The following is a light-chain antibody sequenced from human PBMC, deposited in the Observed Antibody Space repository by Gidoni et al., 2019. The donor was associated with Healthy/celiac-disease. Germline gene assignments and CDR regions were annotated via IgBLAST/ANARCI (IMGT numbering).Light chain of an antibody. V-gene: IGKV1-9*01. CDR2: AAS. CDR3: QQLNSYLFT. J-gene: IGKJ3*01. CDR1: QGISSY. Sequence: DIQLTQSPSFLSASVGDRVTITCRASQGISSYLAWYQQKPGKAPKLLIYAASTLQSGVPSRFIGSVSGTEFTLTISSLQPEDFATYYCQQLNSYLFTFGPGTKVDIK.